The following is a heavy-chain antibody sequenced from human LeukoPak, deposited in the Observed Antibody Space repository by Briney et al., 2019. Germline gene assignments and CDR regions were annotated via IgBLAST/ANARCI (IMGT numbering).Heavy chain of an antibody. D-gene: IGHD2-15*01. V-gene: IGHV1-2*02. CDR3: ARERTLTSCYDY. Sequence: ASVTVSCKASGYTFAGYYMHWVRQAPGQGLEGMGWINPNSGCTNYAQKFQGRVTMTRDTSTSTAYIELCRLRPADTAVYYCARERTLTSCYDYWGPRNLGSASS. CDR1: GYTFAGYY. J-gene: IGHJ4*02. CDR2: INPNSGCT.